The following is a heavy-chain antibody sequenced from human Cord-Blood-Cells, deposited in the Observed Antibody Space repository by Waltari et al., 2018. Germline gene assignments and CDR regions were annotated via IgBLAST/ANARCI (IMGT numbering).Heavy chain of an antibody. D-gene: IGHD3-10*01. CDR1: GGTFSSYA. Sequence: QVQLVQSGAEVKKPGSSVKVSCKASGGTFSSYAISWVRQAPGQGLEWMGGIIPNCGTANYAQKFQGRVTITADESTSTAYMELSSLRSEDTAVYYCARAFSGRNSNYYYYGMDVWGQGTTVTVSS. J-gene: IGHJ6*02. V-gene: IGHV1-69*12. CDR3: ARAFSGRNSNYYYYGMDV. CDR2: IIPNCGTA.